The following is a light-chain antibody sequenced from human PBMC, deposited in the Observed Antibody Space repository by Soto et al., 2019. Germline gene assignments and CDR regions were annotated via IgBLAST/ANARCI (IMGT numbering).Light chain of an antibody. J-gene: IGKJ4*01. Sequence: DIQMTQSPSSLSAPVGDRVTITCRASQSISRYVNWYQHKPGKAPTVLIHAASSLQSGVPSRFSGSGSGTDFFLTISSLQPEDFAVYYCQQSHSKPITFGGGTKVDIK. CDR1: QSISRY. CDR2: AAS. CDR3: QQSHSKPIT. V-gene: IGKV1-39*01.